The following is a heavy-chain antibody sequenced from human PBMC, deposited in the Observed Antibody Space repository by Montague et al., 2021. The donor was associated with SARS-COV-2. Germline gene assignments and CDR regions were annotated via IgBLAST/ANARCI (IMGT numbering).Heavy chain of an antibody. CDR3: ARTLLGYCSSTNCYGARPWYYFDY. V-gene: IGHV4-39*07. J-gene: IGHJ4*02. CDR1: GGSISSSGYY. D-gene: IGHD2-2*01. CDR2: IYYSGNT. Sequence: SETLSLTCTVSGGSISSSGYYWGWIRQPPGKGLEWIGSIYYSGNTYYSPSLQSRVTISVDTSKNQFSLKLSSVTAADTAVYYCARTLLGYCSSTNCYGARPWYYFDYWGQGTLVTVSS.